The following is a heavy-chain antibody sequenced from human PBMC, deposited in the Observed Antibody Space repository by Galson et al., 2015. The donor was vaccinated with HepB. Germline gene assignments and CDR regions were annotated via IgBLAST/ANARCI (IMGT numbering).Heavy chain of an antibody. CDR3: AREYDGSGGYYH. CDR1: GFTVSSNY. Sequence: SLRLSCAASGFTVSSNYMSWVRQAPGKGLEWVAVIYSGYSTYYADSVKGRFTITRDNYKNTLYLQMNSLIAEDKAVYYCAREYDGSGGYYHWGQGTLVTVSS. J-gene: IGHJ4*02. V-gene: IGHV3-66*01. D-gene: IGHD3-10*01. CDR2: IYSGYST.